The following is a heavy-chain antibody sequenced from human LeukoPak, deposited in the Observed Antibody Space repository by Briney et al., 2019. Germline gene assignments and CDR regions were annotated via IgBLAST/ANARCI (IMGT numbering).Heavy chain of an antibody. CDR3: ARVHDSSGYSDY. D-gene: IGHD3-22*01. CDR2: IYHSGST. CDR1: AYPITTRNSL. V-gene: IGHV4-39*07. J-gene: IGHJ4*02. Sequence: ASETLSLTCTVSAYPITTRNSLWGWVRQPPGKGLEWVATIYHSGSTYYNPSLKSRVTIFVDTSKNQFSLKLSSVTAADTAVYYCARVHDSSGYSDYWGQGTLVTVSS.